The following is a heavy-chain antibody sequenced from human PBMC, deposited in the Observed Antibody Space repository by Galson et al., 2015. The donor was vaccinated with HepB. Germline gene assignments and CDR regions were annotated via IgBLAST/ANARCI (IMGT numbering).Heavy chain of an antibody. Sequence: SLRLSCAASGFTFSSYGMLWVRQAPGKGLEWVAVIWYDGSNKYYADSVKGRFTISRDNSKNTLYLQMNSLRAEETSVYYRARDDADYWGQGTLVTVSS. J-gene: IGHJ4*02. CDR1: GFTFSSYG. CDR3: ARDDADY. V-gene: IGHV3-33*01. CDR2: IWYDGSNK.